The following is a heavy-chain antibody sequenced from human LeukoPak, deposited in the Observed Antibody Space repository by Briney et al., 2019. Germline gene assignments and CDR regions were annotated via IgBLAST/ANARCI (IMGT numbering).Heavy chain of an antibody. V-gene: IGHV3-23*01. CDR2: ISGSGCST. CDR3: AKDLLLWFGEFHFDY. D-gene: IGHD3-10*01. CDR1: GFTFSSYA. J-gene: IGHJ4*02. Sequence: GGSVPLSCAASGFTFSSYAMSWVRQAPGKGLEWVSAISGSGCSTYYADSVKGRFTISRDNSKNTLYLQMNSLRAEDTAVYYCAKDLLLWFGEFHFDYWGQQTLVTVFS.